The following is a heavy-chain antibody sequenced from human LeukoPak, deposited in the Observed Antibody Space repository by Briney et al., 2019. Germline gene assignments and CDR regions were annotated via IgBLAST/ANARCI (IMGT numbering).Heavy chain of an antibody. Sequence: GGSLRLSCAASGFTFSSYAMSWVRQAPGKGLEWVSAISGSGGSTYYADSVKGRFTISRDNSKNTLYLQMNSLRAEDTAVYYCAVLLWFGESLLEDYWGQGTLVTVSS. V-gene: IGHV3-23*01. CDR3: AVLLWFGESLLEDY. CDR1: GFTFSSYA. J-gene: IGHJ4*02. CDR2: ISGSGGST. D-gene: IGHD3-10*01.